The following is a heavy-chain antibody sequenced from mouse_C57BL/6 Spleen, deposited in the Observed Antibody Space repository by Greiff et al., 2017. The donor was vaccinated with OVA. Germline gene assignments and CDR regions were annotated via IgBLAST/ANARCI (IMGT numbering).Heavy chain of an antibody. V-gene: IGHV1-52*01. D-gene: IGHD1-1*01. CDR3: ARGGYYGSSVFDY. CDR1: GYTFTSYW. J-gene: IGHJ2*01. Sequence: QVQLQQPGAELVRPGSSVKLSCKASGYTFTSYWMHWVKQRPIQGLEWIGNIDPSDSETPYTQKFKDKATLTVDKSSSTAYMQLSSLTSEDSAVYYCARGGYYGSSVFDYGGQGTTLTVSS. CDR2: IDPSDSET.